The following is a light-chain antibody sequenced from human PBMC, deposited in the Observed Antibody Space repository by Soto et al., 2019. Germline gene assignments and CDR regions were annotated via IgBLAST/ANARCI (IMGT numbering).Light chain of an antibody. CDR2: DVN. CDR1: NNDVGGYNY. V-gene: IGLV2-14*01. J-gene: IGLJ1*01. Sequence: QSALTQPASVSGSPGQSITISCTGTNNDVGGYNYVSWYQQHPGKAPKFMIYDVNNRPSGVSDRFSGSKSGNTASLTISGLQADDEADYYCSSYTTSSTYVFGTGTQLTVL. CDR3: SSYTTSSTYV.